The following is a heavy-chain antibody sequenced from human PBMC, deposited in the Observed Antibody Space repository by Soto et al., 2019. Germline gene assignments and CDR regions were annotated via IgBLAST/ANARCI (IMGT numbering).Heavy chain of an antibody. J-gene: IGHJ4*02. V-gene: IGHV3-48*01. CDR1: GFTFSRYS. Sequence: EVQLVDSGGGLVQPGGSLRLSCAASGFTFSRYSMNWVRQAPGKGLEWVSYISSDGSITNYADSVKGRFTIYRDSAKNSLYLQMNSLTAEDTAVYYWERDRSPGSFRGVMRQTDFDRWGQGTLVTVSS. CDR3: ERDRSPGSFRGVMRQTDFDR. D-gene: IGHD3-16*01. CDR2: ISSDGSIT.